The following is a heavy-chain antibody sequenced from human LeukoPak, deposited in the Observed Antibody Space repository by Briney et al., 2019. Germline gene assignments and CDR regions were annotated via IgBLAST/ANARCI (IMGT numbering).Heavy chain of an antibody. CDR3: ARGLGNRFGY. CDR1: GYTFTSYD. D-gene: IGHD1-14*01. V-gene: IGHV1-8*01. CDR2: VIPNSGNT. J-gene: IGHJ4*02. Sequence: GASVKVSCKASGYTFTSYDINWVRQATGQGLEGVGWVIPNSGNTGYAQKCQGRVTMTRNTSINTAYLELSSLRSEDTAVYYCARGLGNRFGYWGQGTLVTVSS.